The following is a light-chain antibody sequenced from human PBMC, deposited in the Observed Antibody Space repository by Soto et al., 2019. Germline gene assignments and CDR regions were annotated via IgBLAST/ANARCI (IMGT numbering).Light chain of an antibody. V-gene: IGLV2-14*01. Sequence: QSVLTQPASVSGSPGQSITISRTGTSSDVGGYNYVSWYQQHPGKAPKLMIYDVSNRPSGVSNRFSGSKSGNTASLTISGLQAEDEADYYCSSHTSSSTSYVFGTGTKVTVL. J-gene: IGLJ1*01. CDR3: SSHTSSSTSYV. CDR2: DVS. CDR1: SSDVGGYNY.